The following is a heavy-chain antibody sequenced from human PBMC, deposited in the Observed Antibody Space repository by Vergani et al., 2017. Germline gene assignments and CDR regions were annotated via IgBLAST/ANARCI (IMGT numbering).Heavy chain of an antibody. CDR1: GGSISSYY. D-gene: IGHD1-14*01. Sequence: QVQLQESGPGLVKPSETLSLTCTVSGGSISSYYWSWIRQPPGKGLEWIGYIYYSGSTNYNPSLKSRVTKSVDTSKNQFPLKLSSVTAADTAVYYCAGRPGLWPPYYYYGMDVWGQGTTVTVSS. J-gene: IGHJ6*02. V-gene: IGHV4-59*01. CDR2: IYYSGST. CDR3: AGRPGLWPPYYYYGMDV.